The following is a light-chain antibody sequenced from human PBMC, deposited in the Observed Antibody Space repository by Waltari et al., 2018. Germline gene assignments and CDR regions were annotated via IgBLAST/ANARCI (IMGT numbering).Light chain of an antibody. CDR1: QTVHTD. V-gene: IGKV3-15*01. Sequence: EIVMTQSPATLSVSPGESATLSCRASQTVHTDLAWYQQRPGHAPRLLIYGASTRAAGIPPQFSGSGSGTEFTLRISSVQYEDCAVYFCQGYTDRPTFGQGTRVDMK. CDR3: QGYTDRPT. J-gene: IGKJ1*01. CDR2: GAS.